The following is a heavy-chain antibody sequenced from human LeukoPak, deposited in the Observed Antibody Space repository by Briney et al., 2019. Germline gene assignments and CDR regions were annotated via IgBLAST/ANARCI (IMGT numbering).Heavy chain of an antibody. Sequence: VASVKVSCKASGYIFTSYYMHWVRQAPGQGLEWMGIINPSGGSTTYAQKFQGRVTMTRDMSTSTVYMELSSLRSEDTAIYYCARDGKRYSGSLNYMDVWGKGTTVAVSS. CDR1: GYIFTSYY. D-gene: IGHD1-26*01. V-gene: IGHV1-46*01. CDR2: INPSGGST. J-gene: IGHJ6*03. CDR3: ARDGKRYSGSLNYMDV.